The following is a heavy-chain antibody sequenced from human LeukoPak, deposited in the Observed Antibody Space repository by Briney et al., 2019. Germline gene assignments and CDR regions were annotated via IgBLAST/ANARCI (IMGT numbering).Heavy chain of an antibody. CDR3: ARDTLLYADSPDAFDM. CDR1: GFTFDDYW. CDR2: INQDGSEK. V-gene: IGHV3-7*01. J-gene: IGHJ3*02. D-gene: IGHD4-17*01. Sequence: GGSLRLSCGASGFTFDDYWMSWVRQAPGQGLEWVANINQDGSEKYYLDSAKGRFTISRDNARNSLYLQVNSLRAEDTAVYYCARDTLLYADSPDAFDMWGQGTMVTVSS.